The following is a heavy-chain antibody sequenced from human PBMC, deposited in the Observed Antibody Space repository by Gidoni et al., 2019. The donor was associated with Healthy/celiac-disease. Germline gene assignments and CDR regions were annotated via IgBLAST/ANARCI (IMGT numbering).Heavy chain of an antibody. Sequence: QVQLVQSGAEVQKPGASVKVSCKVSGYTLTELSMHWVRQAPGKGLEWMGGFDPEDGETIYAQKFQGRVTMTEDTSTDTAYMELSSLRSEDTAVYYCATDYVGAVAHKSVLDYYYGMDVWGQGTTVTVSS. V-gene: IGHV1-24*01. J-gene: IGHJ6*02. CDR2: FDPEDGET. CDR3: ATDYVGAVAHKSVLDYYYGMDV. D-gene: IGHD6-19*01. CDR1: GYTLTELS.